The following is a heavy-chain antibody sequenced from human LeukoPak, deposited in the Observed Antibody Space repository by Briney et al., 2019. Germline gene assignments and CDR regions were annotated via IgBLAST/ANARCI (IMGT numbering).Heavy chain of an antibody. Sequence: SVKVSCKASGGTFSSYAISWVRQAPGQGLEWMGGIIPIFGTANYAQKFQGRVTITTDESTSTAYMELSSLRSEDTAVYYCARPHPIRFLEWLLYPAYYYYYYYMDVWGKGTTVTVSS. CDR1: GGTFSSYA. J-gene: IGHJ6*03. CDR2: IIPIFGTA. CDR3: ARPHPIRFLEWLLYPAYYYYYYYMDV. V-gene: IGHV1-69*05. D-gene: IGHD3-3*01.